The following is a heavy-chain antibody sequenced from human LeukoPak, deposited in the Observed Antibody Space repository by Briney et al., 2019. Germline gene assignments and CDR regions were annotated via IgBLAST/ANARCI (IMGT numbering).Heavy chain of an antibody. Sequence: GGSLRPSCAASGFNVSSYFIGWVRQAPGKGLEWVSVIHSGGSTYYADSVKGRFTISRDNSKNTLYLQMSSLRAEDTAVYFCARGGPSNGDYSSFDYWGQGTLVTVSA. CDR1: GFNVSSYF. CDR3: ARGGPSNGDYSSFDY. D-gene: IGHD4-17*01. CDR2: IHSGGST. J-gene: IGHJ4*02. V-gene: IGHV3-53*01.